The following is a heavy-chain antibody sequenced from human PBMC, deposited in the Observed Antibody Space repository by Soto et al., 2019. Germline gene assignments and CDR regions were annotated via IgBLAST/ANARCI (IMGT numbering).Heavy chain of an antibody. J-gene: IGHJ3*02. CDR2: IYYSGST. Sequence: SETLSLTCTVSGGSISSYYWSWIRHPPGKGLEWIGYIYYSGSTNYNPSLKSRVTISVDTSKNQFALKLSSVTAADTAVYYCARGPLEWLLYDAFDIWGQGTMVTVSS. CDR3: ARGPLEWLLYDAFDI. D-gene: IGHD3-3*01. CDR1: GGSISSYY. V-gene: IGHV4-59*01.